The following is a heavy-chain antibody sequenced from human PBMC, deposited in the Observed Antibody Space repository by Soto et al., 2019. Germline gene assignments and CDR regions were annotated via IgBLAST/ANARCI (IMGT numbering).Heavy chain of an antibody. J-gene: IGHJ4*02. CDR3: ERRVAVPGAHIDY. CDR2: VYYTGST. Sequence: ASETLSLTCSVSGGSISGSYWSWIRQSPGKGLEWLGYVYYTGSTNYSPSLRSGVSISVDTSKNEFSLRLSSVTAADTAVYFCERRVAVPGAHIDYWGQGTEVTVSS. CDR1: GGSISGSY. V-gene: IGHV4-59*01. D-gene: IGHD6-19*01.